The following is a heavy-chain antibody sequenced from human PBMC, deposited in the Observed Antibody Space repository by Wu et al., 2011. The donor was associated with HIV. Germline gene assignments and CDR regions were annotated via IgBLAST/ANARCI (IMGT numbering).Heavy chain of an antibody. CDR1: GGTFSSHA. CDR3: ASTDCSSTSCYGHYYYYYMDV. V-gene: IGHV1-69*15. D-gene: IGHD2-2*01. CDR2: IIPMFGTT. J-gene: IGHJ6*03. Sequence: QVQLVQSGAEVKKPGSSAKVSCKASGGTFSSHAINWVRQAPGQGLEWMGRIIPMFGTTNYAQKFQGRLTITADESTSKAHMELSTLGSEDTAIYYCASTDCSSTSCYGHYYYYYMDVWGKGTTVTVSS.